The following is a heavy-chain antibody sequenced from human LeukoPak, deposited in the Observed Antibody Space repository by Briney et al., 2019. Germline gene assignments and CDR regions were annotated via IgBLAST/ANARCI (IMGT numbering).Heavy chain of an antibody. Sequence: GGSLRLSCTASGFTFGDYAMSWVRQAPGKGLEWVGFIRKKGFGGTTEYAASVKGRFTISRDDSKSIAYLQMHSLKTEDTAVYYCTRANCVNGVCYHFDYWGQGTLVTVSS. J-gene: IGHJ4*02. CDR1: GFTFGDYA. CDR3: TRANCVNGVCYHFDY. V-gene: IGHV3-49*04. CDR2: IRKKGFGGTT. D-gene: IGHD2-8*01.